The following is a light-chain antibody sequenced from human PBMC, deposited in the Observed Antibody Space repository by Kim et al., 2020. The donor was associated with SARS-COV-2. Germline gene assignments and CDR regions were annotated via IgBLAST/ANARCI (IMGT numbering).Light chain of an antibody. V-gene: IGLV3-21*04. CDR2: YDS. Sequence: PGKTARVACGGNSIGSKSGQWYQGKPGQAPVLVISYDSDRPSGIPERFSGSNSGNTATLTISRVEAGDEADYYCQVWDSSSDHRVVFGGGTQLTVL. CDR3: QVWDSSSDHRVV. J-gene: IGLJ2*01. CDR1: SIGSKS.